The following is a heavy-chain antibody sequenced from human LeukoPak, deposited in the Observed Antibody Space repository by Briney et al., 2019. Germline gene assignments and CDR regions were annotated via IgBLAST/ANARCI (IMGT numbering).Heavy chain of an antibody. D-gene: IGHD3-9*01. J-gene: IGHJ3*02. CDR2: IHHSGRT. V-gene: IGHV4-38-2*02. Sequence: PSETLSLTCTVSGYSISSDYYWGWIRQPPGKGLEWIGSIHHSGRTYYNPSLKSRVTISVDTSKNQFSLKLSSVTAADTAVYFCARTYYDLLTGYHTQDAFDIWGQGAMVTVSS. CDR1: GYSISSDYY. CDR3: ARTYYDLLTGYHTQDAFDI.